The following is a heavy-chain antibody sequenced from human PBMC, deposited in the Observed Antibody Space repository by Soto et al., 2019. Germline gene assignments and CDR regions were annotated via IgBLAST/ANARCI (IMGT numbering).Heavy chain of an antibody. Sequence: EVQVVESGGGLVQPGGSLRVSCVGAGFTFRSYWMSWVRQAPGKGLVWVANIRPDGSEKYYVDSVKGRFTISRDNAKNSLYLQMSSLRAEDTAVYYCAREEGATVANNGFDSWGQGALVTVSS. D-gene: IGHD4-17*01. CDR1: GFTFRSYW. J-gene: IGHJ5*01. V-gene: IGHV3-7*03. CDR3: AREEGATVANNGFDS. CDR2: IRPDGSEK.